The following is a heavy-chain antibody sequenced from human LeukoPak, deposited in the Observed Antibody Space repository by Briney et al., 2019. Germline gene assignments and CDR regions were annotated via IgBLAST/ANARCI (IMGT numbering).Heavy chain of an antibody. Sequence: GGSLRLSCVVSGFTFSSYSMNWVRQAPGKGLEWVSYIRDTGSNIYYADSVEGRFTISRDNAKNSLYLEMNSLRAEDTAVYYCARELATVKALALDSWGQGTLVTVSS. J-gene: IGHJ4*02. V-gene: IGHV3-48*04. D-gene: IGHD4-17*01. CDR3: ARELATVKALALDS. CDR2: IRDTGSNI. CDR1: GFTFSSYS.